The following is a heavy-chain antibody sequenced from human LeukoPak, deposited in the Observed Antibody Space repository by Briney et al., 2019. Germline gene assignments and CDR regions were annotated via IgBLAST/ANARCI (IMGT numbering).Heavy chain of an antibody. V-gene: IGHV3-66*01. D-gene: IGHD3-10*02. CDR3: ARDGRVRGARYGMDV. J-gene: IGHJ6*02. Sequence: GGSLRLSCAASGFTVSSNYMSWVRQAPGKGLEGGSVIYSGGSTYYSDSVKGRFTISRDNSKNTLYLQMNSLRAEDTAVYYCARDGRVRGARYGMDVWGQGTTVTVSS. CDR1: GFTVSSNY. CDR2: IYSGGST.